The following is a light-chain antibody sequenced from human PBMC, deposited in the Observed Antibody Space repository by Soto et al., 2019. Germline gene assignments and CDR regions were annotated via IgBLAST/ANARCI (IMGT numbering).Light chain of an antibody. CDR3: QQYQT. Sequence: EIVLTQSPGTLSLSPGERATLSCRASQSVSSNYLAWYQQKPGQAPRLLIYGASSRATGIPDRFSGSGSGKDFTLTISRLETEDFAVYYCQQYQTFGQGTKVEL. V-gene: IGKV3-20*01. J-gene: IGKJ1*01. CDR1: QSVSSNY. CDR2: GAS.